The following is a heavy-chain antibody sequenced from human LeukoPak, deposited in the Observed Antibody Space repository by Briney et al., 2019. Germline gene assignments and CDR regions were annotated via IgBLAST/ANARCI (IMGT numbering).Heavy chain of an antibody. Sequence: GGSLRLSCAASGFTFSSYSMNWVRQAPGKGLEWVSAISGSGGSTYYADSVKGRFTISRDNSKNTLYLQMNSLRAEDTAVYYCAKDRLAAEDYWGQGTLVTVSS. CDR3: AKDRLAAEDY. V-gene: IGHV3-23*01. J-gene: IGHJ4*02. D-gene: IGHD3-3*02. CDR2: ISGSGGST. CDR1: GFTFSSYS.